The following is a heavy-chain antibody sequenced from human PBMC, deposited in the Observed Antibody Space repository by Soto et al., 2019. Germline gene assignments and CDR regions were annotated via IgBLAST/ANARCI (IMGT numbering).Heavy chain of an antibody. CDR2: ISTYTGNT. J-gene: IGHJ6*02. CDR1: GYTFTNYD. Sequence: QVHLVQSGAEVKKPGASVKVSCKASGYTFTNYDINWVRQAPGQGLEWMGWISTYTGNTNYAQKLQGRVTMTTDTSQGTAYMGQRRLRSDDTAVYYWARGYYYGSGRPTPGGMDVWGQGTTVTVSS. CDR3: ARGYYYGSGRPTPGGMDV. V-gene: IGHV1-18*01. D-gene: IGHD3-10*01.